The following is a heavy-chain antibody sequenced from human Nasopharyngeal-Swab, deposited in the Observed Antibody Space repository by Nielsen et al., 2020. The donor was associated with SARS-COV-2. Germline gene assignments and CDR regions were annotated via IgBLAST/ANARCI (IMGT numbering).Heavy chain of an antibody. J-gene: IGHJ5*02. CDR2: IHNSGST. V-gene: IGHV4-59*12. D-gene: IGHD2-2*01. Sequence: PGKGLEWIGYIHNSGSTNYNPSLKSRVTISVDTSKNQFSLKLSSVTAADTAVYYCARVYVVVVPAATNWFDPWGQGTLVTVSS. CDR3: ARVYVVVVPAATNWFDP.